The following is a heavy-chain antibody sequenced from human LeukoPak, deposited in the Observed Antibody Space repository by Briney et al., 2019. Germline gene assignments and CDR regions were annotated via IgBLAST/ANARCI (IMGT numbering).Heavy chain of an antibody. D-gene: IGHD3-22*01. CDR2: INPNSGGT. CDR3: ARLVHPMDYYDSSGYSRDFDY. V-gene: IGHV1-2*02. Sequence: ASVKVSCKASGYTFTSYYMHWVRQAPGQGLEWMGWINPNSGGTNYAQKFQGRVTMTRDTSISTAYMELSRLRSDDTAVYYCARLVHPMDYYDSSGYSRDFDYWGQGTLVTVSS. J-gene: IGHJ4*02. CDR1: GYTFTSYY.